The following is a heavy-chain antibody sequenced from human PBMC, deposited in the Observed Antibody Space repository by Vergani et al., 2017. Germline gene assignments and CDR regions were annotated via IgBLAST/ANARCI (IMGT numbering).Heavy chain of an antibody. Sequence: EVQLVESGGGLIQPGGSLRLSCAASGFTVSSNYMSWVRQAPGKGLEWVSVIYSGGSTYYADSVKGRFTISRDNSKNSLYLQMNSLRAEDTAVYYCARGYCSGGSCYSVRYFDYWGQGTLVTVAS. CDR1: GFTVSSNY. D-gene: IGHD2-15*01. CDR3: ARGYCSGGSCYSVRYFDY. CDR2: IYSGGST. J-gene: IGHJ4*02. V-gene: IGHV3-53*01.